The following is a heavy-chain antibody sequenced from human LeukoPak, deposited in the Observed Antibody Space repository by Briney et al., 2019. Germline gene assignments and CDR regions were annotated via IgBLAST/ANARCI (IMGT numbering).Heavy chain of an antibody. Sequence: SETLSLTCAVYGGSFSGYYWSWIRQPPGKGLEWIGEINHSGSTNYSPSLKSRVTISVDTSKNQFSLKLSSVTAADTAVYYCARGEITIFGVVMSYYFDYWGQGTLVTVSS. J-gene: IGHJ4*02. CDR3: ARGEITIFGVVMSYYFDY. D-gene: IGHD3-3*01. CDR1: GGSFSGYY. V-gene: IGHV4-34*01. CDR2: INHSGST.